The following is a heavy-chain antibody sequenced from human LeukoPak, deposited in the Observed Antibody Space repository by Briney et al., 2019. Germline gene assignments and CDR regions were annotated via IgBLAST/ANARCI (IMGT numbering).Heavy chain of an antibody. V-gene: IGHV4-38-2*02. CDR2: IYHSGST. CDR3: ARSRPKYSYGFSRPRREDAFDI. CDR1: GYSISSGYY. J-gene: IGHJ3*02. D-gene: IGHD5-18*01. Sequence: STETLSLTCNVSGYSISSGYYWAWIRQPPGKGLQWIGTIYHSGSTYYNPSLKSRDTISVDTSKNQFSLKLSSVTAADTAVYYCARSRPKYSYGFSRPRREDAFDIWGQGTMVTVSS.